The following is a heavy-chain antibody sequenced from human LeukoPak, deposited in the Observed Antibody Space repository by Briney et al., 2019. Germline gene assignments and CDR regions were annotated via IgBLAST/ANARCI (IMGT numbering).Heavy chain of an antibody. CDR1: GGSISSYY. J-gene: IGHJ4*02. CDR3: ARHRVATIPFDY. V-gene: IGHV4-59*01. Sequence: KSSETLSLTCTVSGGSISSYYLNWIRQPPGKGLEWIGYIYYSGSTNYNPSLKSRVTISVDTSKNQFSLKLSSVTAADTAVYYCARHRVATIPFDYWGQGTLVTVSS. D-gene: IGHD5-12*01. CDR2: IYYSGST.